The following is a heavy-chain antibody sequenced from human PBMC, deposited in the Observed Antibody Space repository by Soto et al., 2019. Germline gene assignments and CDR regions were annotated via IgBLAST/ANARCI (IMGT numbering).Heavy chain of an antibody. CDR1: GYSFASFW. CDR3: ARTLSGSKFRALDF. Sequence: EVQLLQSGPEMTEPGKSLKISCQGSGYSFASFWIAWLRQMPGKGLEWMGIIYPGDSDTVYSPSFEGQVTISVDRSITTAYVHLTNLKSSDTAMYYCARTLSGSKFRALDFWGQGTMVTVSS. V-gene: IGHV5-51*03. D-gene: IGHD2-15*01. CDR2: IYPGDSDT. J-gene: IGHJ3*01.